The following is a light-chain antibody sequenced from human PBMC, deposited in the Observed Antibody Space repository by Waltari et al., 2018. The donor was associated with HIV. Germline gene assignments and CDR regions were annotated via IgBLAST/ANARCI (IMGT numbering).Light chain of an antibody. CDR1: RSNIGKNF. Sequence: QSVLTQPPSAYGTPGQRVTISCSGSRSNIGKNFIYWYQQFPGTAPKLLFYRNDQRPSGVPDRFSGSKSGTSASLAISGLRSEDEADYYCATWDDSLSGWVFGGGTKLTVL. CDR3: ATWDDSLSGWV. V-gene: IGLV1-47*01. CDR2: RND. J-gene: IGLJ3*02.